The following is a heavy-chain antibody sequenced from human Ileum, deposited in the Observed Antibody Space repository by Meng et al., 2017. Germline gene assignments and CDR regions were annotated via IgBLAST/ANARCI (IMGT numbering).Heavy chain of an antibody. Sequence: LRESAPGLRRPSEHLSLTCTMCGGSVNTGSYYWSWIRPLPGKGLEWIGYMYFSGSTKYNASLKSRVSISVDTSKKQFSLNLTSVTAADTAVYYCARGHYDKYFDSWGQGTLVTVSS. CDR1: GGSVNTGSYY. CDR2: MYFSGST. J-gene: IGHJ4*02. V-gene: IGHV4-61*01. CDR3: ARGHYDKYFDS. D-gene: IGHD3-22*01.